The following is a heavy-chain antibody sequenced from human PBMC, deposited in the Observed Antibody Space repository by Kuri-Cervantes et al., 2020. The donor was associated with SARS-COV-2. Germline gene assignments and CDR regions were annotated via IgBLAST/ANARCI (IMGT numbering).Heavy chain of an antibody. J-gene: IGHJ4*02. CDR2: INSDGSST. CDR1: GFSFSDAW. Sequence: GESLKISCVGTGFSFSDAWMGWVRQAPGKGLVWVSRINSDGSSTSYADSVKGRFTISRDNAKNTLYLQMNSLRAEDTAVYYCARDLRMGKSLDYWGQGTLVTVSS. V-gene: IGHV3-74*01. D-gene: IGHD3-16*01. CDR3: ARDLRMGKSLDY.